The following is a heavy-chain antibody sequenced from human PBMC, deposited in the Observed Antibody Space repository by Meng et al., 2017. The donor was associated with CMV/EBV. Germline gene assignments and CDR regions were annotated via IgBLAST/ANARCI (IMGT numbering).Heavy chain of an antibody. J-gene: IGHJ5*02. CDR3: ARDSKRIAAAGKRLNWFDP. V-gene: IGHV1-46*01. CDR1: FTSYY. Sequence: FTSYYMHWVRQAPGQGLEWMGILNPSGGSTSYAQKFQGRVTMTRDTSTSTVYMELSSLRSEDTAVYYCARDSKRIAAAGKRLNWFDPWGQGTLVTVSS. CDR2: LNPSGGST. D-gene: IGHD6-13*01.